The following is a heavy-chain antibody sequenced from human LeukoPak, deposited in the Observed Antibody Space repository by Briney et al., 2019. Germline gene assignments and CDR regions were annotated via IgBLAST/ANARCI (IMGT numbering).Heavy chain of an antibody. V-gene: IGHV3-23*01. CDR3: AKMIRPLGGGAARTFDY. D-gene: IGHD6-6*01. J-gene: IGHJ4*02. CDR2: ISGSGGST. CDR1: GFTFSSYA. Sequence: GGSLRLSCAASGFTFSSYAMSWVRQATGKGLEWVSAISGSGGSTYYADSVKGRFTISRDNSKNTLYLQMNSLRAEDTAVYYCAKMIRPLGGGAARTFDYWGQGTLVTVSS.